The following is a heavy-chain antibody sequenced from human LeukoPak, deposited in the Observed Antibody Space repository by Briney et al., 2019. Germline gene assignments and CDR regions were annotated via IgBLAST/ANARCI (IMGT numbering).Heavy chain of an antibody. Sequence: SVNVSCKASEGTFSSYGISWVRQAPGQGPEWMGGTIPILETANYTQKFRGRLTITADESTETAYMELSSMRSEDSAVYYWATEEIKKGVFSMDPNSDPAEWIVSWGPGTLVIVSS. J-gene: IGHJ4*02. CDR3: ATEEIKKGVFSMDPNSDPAEWIVS. CDR2: TIPILETA. CDR1: EGTFSSYG. V-gene: IGHV1-69*13. D-gene: IGHD3-3*02.